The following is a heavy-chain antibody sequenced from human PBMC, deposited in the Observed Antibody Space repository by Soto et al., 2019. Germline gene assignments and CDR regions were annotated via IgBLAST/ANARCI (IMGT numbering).Heavy chain of an antibody. D-gene: IGHD3-22*01. J-gene: IGHJ6*02. V-gene: IGHV4-39*01. Sequence: SETLSLTCTVSGGSISSSGYYWGWIRQSPGKGLEWIGTIFYSGTTYYNPSLESRITISQDTSNNQFSLKLTSVTAADTAVYYSARHYYDSSGYPAPYYHGMDVWGQGTSVTVSS. CDR2: IFYSGTT. CDR3: ARHYYDSSGYPAPYYHGMDV. CDR1: GGSISSSGYY.